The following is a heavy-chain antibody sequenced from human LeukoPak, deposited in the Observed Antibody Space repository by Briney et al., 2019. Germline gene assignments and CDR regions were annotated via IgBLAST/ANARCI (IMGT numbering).Heavy chain of an antibody. CDR1: GYTLTELS. J-gene: IGHJ5*02. CDR3: ATGGSRIVVVPAAMGT. D-gene: IGHD2-2*01. CDR2: FDPEDGET. V-gene: IGHV1-24*01. Sequence: ASVKVSCKVSGYTLTELSMHWVRQAPGKGPEWMGGFDPEDGETIYAQKFQGRVTMTEDTSTDTAYMELSSLRSEDTAVYYCATGGSRIVVVPAAMGTWGQGTLVTVSS.